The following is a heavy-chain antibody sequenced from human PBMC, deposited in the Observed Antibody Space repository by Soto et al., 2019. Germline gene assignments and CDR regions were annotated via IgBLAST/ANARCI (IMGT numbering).Heavy chain of an antibody. CDR2: ISGSGGST. CDR3: AKDGLYYYASSGVAHFDY. CDR1: GFTFSSYA. D-gene: IGHD3-22*01. V-gene: IGHV3-23*01. J-gene: IGHJ4*02. Sequence: EVQLLESGGGLVQPGGSLRLSCAASGFTFSSYAMSWVRQAPGKGLEWVSAISGSGGSTYYADSVKGRFTISRDNSKNTLYLQMNSLSAEDTAVYYCAKDGLYYYASSGVAHFDYWGQGTLVTVSS.